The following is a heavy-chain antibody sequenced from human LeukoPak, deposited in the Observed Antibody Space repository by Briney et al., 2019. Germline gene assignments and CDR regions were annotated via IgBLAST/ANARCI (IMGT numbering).Heavy chain of an antibody. V-gene: IGHV1-18*01. CDR2: ISAYNGNT. Sequence: ASVKVSCKASGYTFTSYGISWVRQAPGQGLEWMGWISAYNGNTNYAQKLQGRVTMTTDTSTSTAYMELRSLRSDDTAVYYCARERITRMHNWFDPWGQGTLVTVSS. CDR1: GYTFTSYG. CDR3: ARERITRMHNWFDP. D-gene: IGHD2-15*01. J-gene: IGHJ5*02.